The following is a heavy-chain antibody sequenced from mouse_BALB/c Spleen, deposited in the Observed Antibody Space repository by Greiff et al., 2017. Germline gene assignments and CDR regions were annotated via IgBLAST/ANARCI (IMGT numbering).Heavy chain of an antibody. CDR1: GYSITSGYS. V-gene: IGHV3-1*02. J-gene: IGHJ4*01. Sequence: EVNLVESGPDLVKPSQSLSLTCTATGYSITSGYSWYWIRQYPGNKLEWKGHINYSGSTNYNPTLTSRISITRDTSKNQFFLQLNSVTTEDTATYYCASLRGSSSYYSMDYWGQGTSVTVSS. CDR3: ASLRGSSSYYSMDY. CDR2: INYSGST. D-gene: IGHD1-1*01.